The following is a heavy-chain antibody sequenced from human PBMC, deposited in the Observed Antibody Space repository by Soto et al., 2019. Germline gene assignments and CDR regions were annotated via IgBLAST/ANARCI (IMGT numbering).Heavy chain of an antibody. D-gene: IGHD1-1*01. CDR2: INPSGGST. Sequence: ASVKVSCKASGYTFTSSYMHWVRQAPGQGLEWMGKINPSGGSTSYAQKFQGRGTMSRDTSTSTVYLELSSLRSEDPAVFFFARTLETPGSYDAFDIWGQGTMVNVS. V-gene: IGHV1-46*03. CDR3: ARTLETPGSYDAFDI. J-gene: IGHJ3*02. CDR1: GYTFTSSY.